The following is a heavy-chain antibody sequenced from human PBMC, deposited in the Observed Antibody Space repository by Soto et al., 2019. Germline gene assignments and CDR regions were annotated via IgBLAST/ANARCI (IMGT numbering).Heavy chain of an antibody. CDR3: ARGTGARNDAYIWGGYRYYMDV. CDR2: MNPNSGNT. D-gene: IGHD3-16*02. CDR1: GYTFTSYD. J-gene: IGHJ6*03. Sequence: QVQLVQSGAEVKKPGASVKVSCKASGYTFTSYDINWVRQATGQGLEWMGWMNPNSGNTGFAQKFQGRVTMTSNTSISTAYMELSSLTSEDTAMYYCARGTGARNDAYIWGGYRYYMDVWGKGTTVTVSS. V-gene: IGHV1-8*01.